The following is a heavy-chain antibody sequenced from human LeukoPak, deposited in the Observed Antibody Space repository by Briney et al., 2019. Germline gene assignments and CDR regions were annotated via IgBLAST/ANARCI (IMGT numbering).Heavy chain of an antibody. CDR1: GYTFTSYY. V-gene: IGHV1-46*01. Sequence: ASVKVSCKASGYTFTSYYMHWVRQAPGQGLEWMGTINPSGGSTSYAQKFQGRVTMTRDTSTSTVYMELSSLRSEDTAVYYCARGGYSYGFFRRQRLDYWGQGTLVTVSS. CDR2: INPSGGST. J-gene: IGHJ4*02. D-gene: IGHD5-18*01. CDR3: ARGGYSYGFFRRQRLDY.